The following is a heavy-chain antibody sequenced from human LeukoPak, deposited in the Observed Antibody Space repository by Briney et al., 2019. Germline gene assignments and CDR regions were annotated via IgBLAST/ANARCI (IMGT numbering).Heavy chain of an antibody. CDR3: ARHGTSGPFDY. V-gene: IGHV4-39*01. Sequence: SETLSLTCTVSGGSISISSYYWGWIRQPPGEGLEWFGSIYYSGSTYYNPSLKSRVTISVDTSKNQYSLKLSSVTAADTAVYYCARHGTSGPFDYWGQGTQVTVSS. J-gene: IGHJ4*02. D-gene: IGHD1-1*01. CDR1: GGSISISSYY. CDR2: IYYSGST.